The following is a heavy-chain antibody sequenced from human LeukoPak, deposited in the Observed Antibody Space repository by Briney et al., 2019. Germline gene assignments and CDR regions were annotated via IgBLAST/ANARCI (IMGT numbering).Heavy chain of an antibody. Sequence: PSETLSLTCSVSGGSISSYYWNWIRQPPGKGLEWIGYIYYSGSTYYNPSLKSRVIISIDTSKNQFSLNLSSVTAADTAVYYCARGVASTGIGWFDPWGQGTLVTVSS. CDR3: ARGVASTGIGWFDP. CDR2: IYYSGST. V-gene: IGHV4-59*12. CDR1: GGSISSYY. J-gene: IGHJ5*02. D-gene: IGHD6-13*01.